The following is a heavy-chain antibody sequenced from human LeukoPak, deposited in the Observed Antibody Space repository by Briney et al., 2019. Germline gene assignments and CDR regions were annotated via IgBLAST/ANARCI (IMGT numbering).Heavy chain of an antibody. CDR2: TYYRSKWYN. D-gene: IGHD1-26*01. J-gene: IGHJ4*02. CDR3: ARDRGSLRYYFDS. Sequence: SQTLSLTCAISGDSVSSNSVAWNWIRQSPSRGLEWLGSTYYRSKWYNDYALSVKSRITINPHTSKNPFSLQLNSLTHEDTAVYYCARDRGSLRYYFDSWGQGTLVTVSS. V-gene: IGHV6-1*01. CDR1: GDSVSSNSVA.